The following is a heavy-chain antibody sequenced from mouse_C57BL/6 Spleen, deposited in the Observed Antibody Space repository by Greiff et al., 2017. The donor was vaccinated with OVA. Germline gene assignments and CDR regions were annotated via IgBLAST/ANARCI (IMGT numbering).Heavy chain of an antibody. V-gene: IGHV1-42*01. Sequence: EVQLQQSGPELVKPGASVKISCKASGYSFTGYYMNWVKQSPEKSLEWIGEINPSTGGTTYNQKFKAKATLTVDKSSSTAYMQLKSLTSEDSAVYYCARGLLRSFAYWGPGTLVTVSA. CDR2: INPSTGGT. D-gene: IGHD1-1*01. CDR1: GYSFTGYY. J-gene: IGHJ3*01. CDR3: ARGLLRSFAY.